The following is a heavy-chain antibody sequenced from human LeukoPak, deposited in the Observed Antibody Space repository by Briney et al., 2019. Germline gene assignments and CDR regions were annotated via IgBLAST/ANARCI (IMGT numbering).Heavy chain of an antibody. V-gene: IGHV1-69*13. CDR1: GGTFSSYA. J-gene: IGHJ4*02. CDR3: ARDPQDYGGNSGNY. D-gene: IGHD4-23*01. Sequence: VASVKVSCKASGGTFSSYAISWVRQAPGQGLEWMGGIIPIFGTANYAQKFQGRVTITADESTSTAYMELSSLRSEDTAVYYCARDPQDYGGNSGNYWGQGTLVTVSS. CDR2: IIPIFGTA.